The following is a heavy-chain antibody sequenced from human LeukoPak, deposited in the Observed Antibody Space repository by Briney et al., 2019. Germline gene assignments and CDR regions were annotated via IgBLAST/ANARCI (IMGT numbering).Heavy chain of an antibody. CDR1: GYTFTGYY. D-gene: IGHD1-1*01. J-gene: IGHJ6*02. Sequence: ASVKVSCKASGYTFTGYYLHWVRQAPGQGLEWLGWINPNSGGTHYPQKFQGRVTVTRDTSISTAYMELNSLRSEDTALYYCARPMTGTGLTYYYYGMDIWGQGTTVTVAS. CDR3: ARPMTGTGLTYYYYGMDI. V-gene: IGHV1-2*02. CDR2: INPNSGGT.